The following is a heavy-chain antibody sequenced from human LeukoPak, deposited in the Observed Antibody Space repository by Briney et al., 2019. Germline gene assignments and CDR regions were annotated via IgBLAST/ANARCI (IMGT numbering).Heavy chain of an antibody. CDR1: GYSISSGYY. CDR2: IYHSGST. D-gene: IGHD2-2*01. V-gene: IGHV4-38-2*01. Sequence: SETRSLTCAVSGYSISSGYYWGWIRQPPGKGLEWIGSIYHSGSTYYNPSLKSRVTISVDTSKNQFSLKLSSVTAADTAVYYCAGGLAYCSSTSCHDYWGQGTLVTVSS. CDR3: AGGLAYCSSTSCHDY. J-gene: IGHJ4*02.